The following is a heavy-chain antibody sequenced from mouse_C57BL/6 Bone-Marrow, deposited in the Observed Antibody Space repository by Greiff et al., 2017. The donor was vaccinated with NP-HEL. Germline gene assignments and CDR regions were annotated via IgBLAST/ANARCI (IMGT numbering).Heavy chain of an antibody. CDR3: ARVGCFDY. V-gene: IGHV5-4*03. Sequence: EVKLVESGGGLVKPGGSLKLSCAASGFTFSSYAMSWVRQTPDKRLEWVATISDGGSYTYYPDNVKGRFTISRDNAKNNLYLQMSHLKSEDTAMYYCARVGCFDYWGQGTTLTVSS. CDR2: ISDGGSYT. J-gene: IGHJ2*01. CDR1: GFTFSSYA. D-gene: IGHD3-1*01.